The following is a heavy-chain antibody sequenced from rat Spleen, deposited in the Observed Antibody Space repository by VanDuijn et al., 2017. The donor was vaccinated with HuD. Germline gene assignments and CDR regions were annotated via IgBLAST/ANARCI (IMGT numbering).Heavy chain of an antibody. CDR2: ISYEGSGT. Sequence: EVHLVESGGGLVQPGRSMKLSCAASGFTFSDYYMAWVRQAPKKGLEWVASISYEGSGTYYGDSVKGRFTISRDNAKSTLYLQMNSLRSEDTATYYCVRQWDYWGQGVMVTVSS. CDR1: GFTFSDYY. CDR3: VRQWDY. J-gene: IGHJ2*01. V-gene: IGHV5-22*01.